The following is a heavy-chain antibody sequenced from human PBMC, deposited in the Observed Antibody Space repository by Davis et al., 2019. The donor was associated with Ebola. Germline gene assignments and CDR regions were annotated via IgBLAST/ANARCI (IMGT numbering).Heavy chain of an antibody. D-gene: IGHD2-8*01. Sequence: ASVKVSCKASGYIFTSYAMHWVRQAPGQGLEWMGIINPSGGSTSYAQKFQGRVAMTRNTSTSTAYMELSSLRSEDTAVYYCVRSGVRGYYNGMDVWGQGTTVSVSS. CDR2: INPSGGST. V-gene: IGHV1-46*01. CDR3: VRSGVRGYYNGMDV. J-gene: IGHJ6*01. CDR1: GYIFTSYA.